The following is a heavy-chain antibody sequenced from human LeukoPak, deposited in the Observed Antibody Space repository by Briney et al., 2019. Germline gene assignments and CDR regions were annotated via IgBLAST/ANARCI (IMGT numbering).Heavy chain of an antibody. Sequence: ASVKVSCKASGGTFSSYAISWVRQAPGQGLEWMGWINTNTGNPTYAQGFTGRFVFSLDTSVSTAYLQISSLKAEDTAVYYCARDEDYDYVWGSYRLPHYWGQGTLVTVSS. J-gene: IGHJ4*02. CDR1: GGTFSSYA. CDR2: INTNTGNP. CDR3: ARDEDYDYVWGSYRLPHY. D-gene: IGHD3-16*02. V-gene: IGHV7-4-1*02.